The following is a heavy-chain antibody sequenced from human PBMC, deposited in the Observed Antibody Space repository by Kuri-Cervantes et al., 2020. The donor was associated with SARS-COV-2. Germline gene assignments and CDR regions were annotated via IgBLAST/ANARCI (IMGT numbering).Heavy chain of an antibody. CDR1: GFLFSASA. Sequence: GGSLRLSCEVSGFLFSASAIQWVRQASGRGLEWVGRVRGKANNYATAYAASVKGRFTISRDDSKNMAYLQMNSLKTEDTAVYYCTTLIDYWGQGALVTVSS. V-gene: IGHV3-73*01. CDR3: TTLIDY. CDR2: VRGKANNYAT. J-gene: IGHJ4*02.